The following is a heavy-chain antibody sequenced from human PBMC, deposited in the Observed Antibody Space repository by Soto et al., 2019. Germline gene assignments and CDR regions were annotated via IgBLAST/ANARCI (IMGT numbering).Heavy chain of an antibody. CDR3: AKGRASDCPGCTQDY. J-gene: IGHJ4*02. V-gene: IGHV3-23*01. D-gene: IGHD2-21*02. CDR1: AFTFSSYA. Sequence: EVQLLETGGGLAQPGGSLRLSCAASAFTFSSYAMSWVGQAPGKGLEWGSAVSGSGDSTYYADSVKGRFTISGDNSKNTLYLQMNSLRAEDTAVYYCAKGRASDCPGCTQDYWGQGTLVTVSS. CDR2: VSGSGDST.